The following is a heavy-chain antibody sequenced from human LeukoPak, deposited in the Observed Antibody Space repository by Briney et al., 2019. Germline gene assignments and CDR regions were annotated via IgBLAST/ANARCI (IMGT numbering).Heavy chain of an antibody. D-gene: IGHD5-24*01. Sequence: GSLRLSCAASGFTFSGSWMSWVRQAPGKGLEWVSSISSSSSYIYYADSVKGRFTISRDNAKNSLYLQMNSLRAEDTAVYYCARDREMATITGFDYWGQGTLVTVSS. J-gene: IGHJ4*02. CDR3: ARDREMATITGFDY. V-gene: IGHV3-21*01. CDR2: ISSSSSYI. CDR1: GFTFSGSW.